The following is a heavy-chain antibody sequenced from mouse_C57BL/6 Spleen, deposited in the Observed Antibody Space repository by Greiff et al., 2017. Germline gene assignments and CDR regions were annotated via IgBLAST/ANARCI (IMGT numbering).Heavy chain of an antibody. CDR2: ISSGSSII. V-gene: IGHV5-17*01. D-gene: IGHD2-4*01. CDR3: AREGYDYGLTPMDY. J-gene: IGHJ4*01. Sequence: EVQVVESGGGLVKPGGSLKLSCAASGFTFSDYGMHWVRQAPEKGLGWVAYISSGSSIIYCADTVKGRFTISRDNAKNTLFLQMTSLRSEDTAMYYCAREGYDYGLTPMDYCGQGTSVTVSS. CDR1: GFTFSDYG.